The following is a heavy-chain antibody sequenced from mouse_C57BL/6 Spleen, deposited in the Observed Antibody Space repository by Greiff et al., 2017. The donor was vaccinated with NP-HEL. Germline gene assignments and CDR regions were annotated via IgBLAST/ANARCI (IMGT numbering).Heavy chain of an antibody. CDR3: ARGPHYYGSSPYYFDY. D-gene: IGHD1-1*01. CDR2: IYPRSGNT. V-gene: IGHV1-81*01. Sequence: VQLQQPGAELVKPGASVKVSCKASGYTFTSYWMHWVKQRPGQGLEWIGEIYPRSGNTYYNEKFKGKATLTADKSSSTAYMELRSLTSEDSAVYFCARGPHYYGSSPYYFDYWGQGTTLTVSS. CDR1: GYTFTSYW. J-gene: IGHJ2*01.